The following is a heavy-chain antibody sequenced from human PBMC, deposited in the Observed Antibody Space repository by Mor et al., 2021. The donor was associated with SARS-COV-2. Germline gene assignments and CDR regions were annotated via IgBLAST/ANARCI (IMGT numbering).Heavy chain of an antibody. CDR3: VLGQWLSKDYYYGMDV. Sequence: IPIFGTANYAQKFQGRVTITADESTSTAYMELSSLRSEDTAVYYCVLGQWLSKDYYYGMDVWGQGTTVTV. V-gene: IGHV1-69*01. D-gene: IGHD6-19*01. CDR2: IPIFGTA. J-gene: IGHJ6*02.